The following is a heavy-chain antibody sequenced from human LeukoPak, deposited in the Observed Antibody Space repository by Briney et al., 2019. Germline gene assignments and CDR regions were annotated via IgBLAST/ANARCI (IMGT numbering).Heavy chain of an antibody. CDR3: ARDYRVIAPGREVGFDY. J-gene: IGHJ4*02. V-gene: IGHV3-30-3*01. Sequence: GGSLRLSCAASGFTFSSYAMHWVRQAPGKGLEWVAVISYDGSNKYYADSVKGRFTISRDNSKNTLYLQMNSLRAEDTAVYYCARDYRVIAPGREVGFDYWGQGTLVTVSS. CDR1: GFTFSSYA. CDR2: ISYDGSNK. D-gene: IGHD1-26*01.